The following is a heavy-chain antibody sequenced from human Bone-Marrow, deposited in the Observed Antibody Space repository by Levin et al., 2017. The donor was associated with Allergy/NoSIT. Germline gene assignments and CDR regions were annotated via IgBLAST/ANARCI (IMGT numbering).Heavy chain of an antibody. V-gene: IGHV1-18*01. D-gene: IGHD6-13*01. CDR2: ISTHKGNT. CDR3: ARGGAAAGYDH. J-gene: IGHJ4*02. CDR1: GYTFTRYD. Sequence: GASVKVSCKASGYTFTRYDISWVRQAPGQGLEWMGWISTHKGNTNFAQKLQGRVTLTTDTFTSTASMDLRSLSSDDTAVYYCARGGAAAGYDHWGQGTLVTVSS.